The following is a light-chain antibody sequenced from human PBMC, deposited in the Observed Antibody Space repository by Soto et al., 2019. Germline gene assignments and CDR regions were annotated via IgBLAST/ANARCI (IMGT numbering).Light chain of an antibody. CDR3: QQYNNLPYT. CDR2: DAS. V-gene: IGKV1-33*01. CDR1: QAISKY. J-gene: IGKJ2*01. Sequence: DIQMTQSPSSLSASLGDRVTIPCQASQAISKYLHWYHQRPGKAPILVIYDASNLEAGAPSRFSGGGSGTACTHTISSRQPEDIGTDFCQQYNNLPYTFGQGTKLDIK.